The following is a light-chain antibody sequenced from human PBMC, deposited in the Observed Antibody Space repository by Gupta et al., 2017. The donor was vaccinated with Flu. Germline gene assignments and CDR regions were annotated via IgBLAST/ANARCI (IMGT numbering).Light chain of an antibody. CDR1: SSDVGSYNY. CDR2: EVT. CDR3: SSFAGSTWV. J-gene: IGLJ3*02. V-gene: IGLV2-8*01. Sequence: TSSDVGSYNYVSWYQQHPGKAPTLMIYEVTKRPSGVPDRFSGSKPGNTASLTVSGLQAEDEADYFCSSFAGSTWVFGGGTKLTVL.